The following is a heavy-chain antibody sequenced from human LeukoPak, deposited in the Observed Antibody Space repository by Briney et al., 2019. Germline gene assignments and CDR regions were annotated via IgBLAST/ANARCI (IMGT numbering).Heavy chain of an antibody. CDR2: ISGSGGST. D-gene: IGHD3-10*01. CDR3: AKVSGDADS. J-gene: IGHJ4*02. CDR1: GFTFSRSA. V-gene: IGHV3-23*01. Sequence: QSGGSLRLSCAASGFTFSRSAMSWVRQAPGKGLEWVSAISGSGGSTYYADSVKGRFTISRDNSKNTLYLQMNSLRAEDTAVYYCAKVSGDADSWGQGTLVTVSS.